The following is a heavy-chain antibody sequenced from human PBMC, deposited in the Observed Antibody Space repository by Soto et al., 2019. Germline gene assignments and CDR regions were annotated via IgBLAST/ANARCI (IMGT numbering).Heavy chain of an antibody. CDR3: ARGPYCSSTSCYTYRRVQPAPEYYYYGMDV. CDR1: GGTFSSYA. V-gene: IGHV1-69*06. CDR2: IIPIFGTA. D-gene: IGHD2-2*02. Sequence: SVKVSCKASGGTFSSYAISWVRQAPGQGLEWMGGIIPIFGTANYAQKFQGRVTITADKSTSTAYMELSSLRSEDTAVYYCARGPYCSSTSCYTYRRVQPAPEYYYYGMDVWGQGTTVTVSS. J-gene: IGHJ6*02.